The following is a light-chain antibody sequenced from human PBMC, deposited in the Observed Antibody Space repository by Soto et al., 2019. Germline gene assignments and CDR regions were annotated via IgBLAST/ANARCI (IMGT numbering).Light chain of an antibody. CDR1: QDIRNF. V-gene: IGKV1-27*01. J-gene: IGKJ3*01. CDR2: AAS. CDR3: QKSSSVPV. Sequence: DIQMAQSPTSLSASVGDRVTITCRASQDIRNFVAWYQQKPGKAPKLLIYAASTLQSGVPSRFSGSGSGTDFTLTINSLQPEDVATYSCQKSSSVPVFGPGTKVEIK.